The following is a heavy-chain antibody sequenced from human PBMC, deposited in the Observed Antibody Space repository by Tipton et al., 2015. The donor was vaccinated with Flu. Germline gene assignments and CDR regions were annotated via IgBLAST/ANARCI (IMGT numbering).Heavy chain of an antibody. CDR1: GFTFSNYW. CDR3: ARDHPPTITVLGEITDYFGMAV. J-gene: IGHJ6*02. Sequence: SLRLSCAAYGFTFSNYWMNWVRQAPGKGLEWVANINQDENRIHKLDSVRGRFTISRDNSKNTLYLQMNSLRAEDTAVYYCARDHPPTITVLGEITDYFGMAVWCQGTTVTVSS. D-gene: IGHD3-3*01. V-gene: IGHV3-7*01. CDR2: INQDENRI.